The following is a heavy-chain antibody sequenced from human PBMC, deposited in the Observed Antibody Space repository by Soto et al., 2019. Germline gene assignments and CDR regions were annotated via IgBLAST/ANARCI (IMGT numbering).Heavy chain of an antibody. CDR1: GGTFSSYA. J-gene: IGHJ6*02. CDR3: AREDLGSSWFYCGMDV. D-gene: IGHD6-13*01. V-gene: IGHV1-69*01. Sequence: QVQLVQSGAEVKKPGSSVKVSCKASGGTFSSYAISWVRQAPGQGPEWMGGIIPIFGTANYAQKFQGRVTITADESTSRADMELSSLRSEDTAVYYCAREDLGSSWFYCGMDVWGQGTTVTVSS. CDR2: IIPIFGTA.